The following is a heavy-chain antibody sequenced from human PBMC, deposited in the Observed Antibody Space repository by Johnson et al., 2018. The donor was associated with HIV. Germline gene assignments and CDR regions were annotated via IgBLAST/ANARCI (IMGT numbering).Heavy chain of an antibody. CDR1: GFTFSNAW. D-gene: IGHD3-3*01. CDR2: IKSKVDGGTT. J-gene: IGHJ3*02. Sequence: VQLVESGGGLVKPVGSLRLSCAVSGFTFSNAWMRWVRQAPGKGLEWVGRIKSKVDGGTTDYAAPVKGRFTVSRDDSKNTLYLQLNSLKTEDTALYYCATDPQFLEWLVRGGTDAFDIWGQGTMVTVSS. V-gene: IGHV3-15*01. CDR3: ATDPQFLEWLVRGGTDAFDI.